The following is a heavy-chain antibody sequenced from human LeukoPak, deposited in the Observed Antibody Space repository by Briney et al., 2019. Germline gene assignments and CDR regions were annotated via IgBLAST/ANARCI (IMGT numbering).Heavy chain of an antibody. CDR1: GGSISGYY. J-gene: IGHJ4*02. CDR2: IYSSGIT. Sequence: PSETLSLTCTVSGGSISGYYWSWVRQPPLKGLEWIGYIYSSGITRYSPSLKSRLTISVDTSKNQFPLRLSSVTAADTALYYCARLATDSDILTGSDYWGQGTLVTVSS. CDR3: ARLATDSDILTGSDY. V-gene: IGHV4-59*08. D-gene: IGHD3-9*01.